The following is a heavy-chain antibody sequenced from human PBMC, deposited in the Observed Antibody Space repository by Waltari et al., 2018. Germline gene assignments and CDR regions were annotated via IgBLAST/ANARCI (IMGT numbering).Heavy chain of an antibody. Sequence: QVQLVQSGAEVKKPGSSVKVSCKASGGTFSSYAISWVRQAPGQGLEWMGGVIPILGIANYAQKFQGRVTITSDESTSTAYMELSSLRSEDTAVYYCARGLGIVATHYYYYMDVWGKGTTVTVSS. CDR3: ARGLGIVATHYYYYMDV. CDR1: GGTFSSYA. D-gene: IGHD5-12*01. CDR2: VIPILGIA. V-gene: IGHV1-69*04. J-gene: IGHJ6*03.